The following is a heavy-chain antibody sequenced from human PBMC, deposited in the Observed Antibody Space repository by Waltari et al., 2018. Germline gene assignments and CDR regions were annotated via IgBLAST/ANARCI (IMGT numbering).Heavy chain of an antibody. Sequence: EVQFVESGGGLVKPGGSFRLSCTASGFTFRNAWMSWVRQAPGKGPEWVGRIKSQSDGGTRDYAAPVKGRFSISREDSKNLMFLQMNSLTIEDTAVYYCTTDPLGPWGQGTLGTVSS. CDR2: IKSQSDGGTR. CDR3: TTDPLGP. CDR1: GFTFRNAW. V-gene: IGHV3-15*01. J-gene: IGHJ5*02.